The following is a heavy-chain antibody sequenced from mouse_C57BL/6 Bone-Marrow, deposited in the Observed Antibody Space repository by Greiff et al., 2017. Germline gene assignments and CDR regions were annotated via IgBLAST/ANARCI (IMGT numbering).Heavy chain of an antibody. J-gene: IGHJ1*03. CDR2: IHPNSGST. D-gene: IGHD1-1*01. Sequence: QVQLQQPGAELVKPGASVKLSCKASGYTFTSYWMHWVTQRPGQGLEWIGMIHPNSGSTNYNEKFKSKATLTVDKSSSTAYMQLSGLTSEDSAVYYCARGGYGSYWYFDVWGTGTTVTVSS. CDR1: GYTFTSYW. CDR3: ARGGYGSYWYFDV. V-gene: IGHV1-64*01.